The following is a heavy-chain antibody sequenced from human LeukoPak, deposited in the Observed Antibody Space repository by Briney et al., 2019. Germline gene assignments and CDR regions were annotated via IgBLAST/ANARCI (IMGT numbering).Heavy chain of an antibody. CDR2: IYHSGST. D-gene: IGHD2-2*01. V-gene: IGHV4-38-2*02. J-gene: IGHJ4*02. CDR1: GYSISSGYY. Sequence: SETLSLTCTVSGYSISSGYYWGWIRQPPGKGLEWIGSIYHSGSTYYNPSLKSRVTISVDTSKNQFSLKLSSVTAADTAVYYCARDAVVPASLLDYWGQGTLVSVSS. CDR3: ARDAVVPASLLDY.